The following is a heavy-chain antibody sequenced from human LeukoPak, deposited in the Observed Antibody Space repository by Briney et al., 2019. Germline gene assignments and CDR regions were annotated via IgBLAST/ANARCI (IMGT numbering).Heavy chain of an antibody. CDR1: GYTFTGYY. V-gene: IGHV1-2*02. Sequence: ASVTVSCKASGYTFTGYYMHWVRQAPGQGLEWMGWINPSSGGTNYAQTFQGRVTMTRDTSISTAYMELSRLRSDDTAVYYCARLTYYDFWSGYNYAFDIWGQGTMVTVSS. CDR3: ARLTYYDFWSGYNYAFDI. CDR2: INPSSGGT. D-gene: IGHD3-3*01. J-gene: IGHJ3*02.